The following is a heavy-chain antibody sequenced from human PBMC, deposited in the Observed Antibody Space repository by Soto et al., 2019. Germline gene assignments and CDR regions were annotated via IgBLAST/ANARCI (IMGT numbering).Heavy chain of an antibody. J-gene: IGHJ4*02. D-gene: IGHD3-22*01. Sequence: SVKVSCKASGGTFSSYAISWVRQAPGQGLEWMGGIIPIFGTANYAQKFQGRVTITADESTSTAYMEMSSLRSEDTAVYYCARDTGDDSSGYYPRTFDYWGQGTLVTVSS. CDR1: GGTFSSYA. CDR3: ARDTGDDSSGYYPRTFDY. CDR2: IIPIFGTA. V-gene: IGHV1-69*13.